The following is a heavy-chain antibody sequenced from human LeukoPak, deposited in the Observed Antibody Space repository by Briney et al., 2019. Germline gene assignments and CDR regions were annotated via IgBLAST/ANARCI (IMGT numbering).Heavy chain of an antibody. CDR1: GGSISSYY. J-gene: IGHJ4*02. CDR3: ARANGYGSGRYFDS. Sequence: SETLSLTCTVSGGSISSYYWSWIRQPPGKGLEWIGYIYYSGSTNYNPSLKSRVTISVDTSKNQFSLNLNSVTAADTAVYYCARANGYGSGRYFDSWGQGTLVTVSS. D-gene: IGHD3-10*01. CDR2: IYYSGST. V-gene: IGHV4-59*01.